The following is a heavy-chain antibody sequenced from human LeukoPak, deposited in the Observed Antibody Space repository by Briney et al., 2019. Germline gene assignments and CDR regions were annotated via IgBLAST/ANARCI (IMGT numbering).Heavy chain of an antibody. Sequence: PGRSLRLSCAASGFTFSSYGMHWVRQAPGKGLEWVAVISYDGSNKYYADSVKGRFTISRDNSKNTLYLQMNSLRAEDTAVYYCAKDQYYDSSGYSFYGMDVWGQGTTVTVSS. CDR2: ISYDGSNK. CDR3: AKDQYYDSSGYSFYGMDV. V-gene: IGHV3-30*18. J-gene: IGHJ6*02. CDR1: GFTFSSYG. D-gene: IGHD3-22*01.